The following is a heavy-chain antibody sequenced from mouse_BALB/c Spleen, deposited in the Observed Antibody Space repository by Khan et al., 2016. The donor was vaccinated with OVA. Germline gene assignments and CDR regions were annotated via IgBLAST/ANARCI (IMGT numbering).Heavy chain of an antibody. D-gene: IGHD2-14*01. CDR1: GYTFTNYG. Sequence: QIQLVQSGPELKKPGETVKISCKASGYTFTNYGMNWVKQAPGKGLKWMGWINNYTGEPTCAADFKGRFALSLATSASTAYLQINNLKNEDTATYYGARVGYNGTMDYWGQGTSVTVSS. V-gene: IGHV9-3-1*01. CDR3: ARVGYNGTMDY. CDR2: INNYTGEP. J-gene: IGHJ4*01.